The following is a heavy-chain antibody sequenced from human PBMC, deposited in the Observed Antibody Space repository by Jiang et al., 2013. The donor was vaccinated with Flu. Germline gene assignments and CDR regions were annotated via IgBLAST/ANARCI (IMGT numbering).Heavy chain of an antibody. V-gene: IGHV1-46*01. Sequence: MHWVRQAPGQGLEWMGIINPSGGSTSYAQKFQGRVTMTRDTSTSTVYMELSSLRSEDTAVYYCARWLQLRYYFDYWGQGTLVTVSS. CDR2: INPSGGST. CDR3: ARWLQLRYYFDY. J-gene: IGHJ4*02. D-gene: IGHD5-24*01.